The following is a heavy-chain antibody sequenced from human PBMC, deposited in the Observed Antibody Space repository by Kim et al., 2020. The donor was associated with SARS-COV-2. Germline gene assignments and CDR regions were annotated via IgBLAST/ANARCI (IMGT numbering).Heavy chain of an antibody. Sequence: VKGRFTISRDNAKNSLYLQMNSLRAEDTAVYYCARDLLRFLEWQHDAFDIWGQGTMVTVSS. CDR3: ARDLLRFLEWQHDAFDI. D-gene: IGHD3-3*01. V-gene: IGHV3-11*05. J-gene: IGHJ3*02.